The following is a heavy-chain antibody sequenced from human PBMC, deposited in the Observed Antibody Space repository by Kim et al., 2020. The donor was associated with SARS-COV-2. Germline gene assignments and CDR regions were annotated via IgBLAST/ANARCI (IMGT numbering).Heavy chain of an antibody. V-gene: IGHV1-2*02. CDR1: GYTFTGYY. CDR2: INPNSGGT. J-gene: IGHJ4*02. CDR3: ARAGINYDFWSGYYLDY. D-gene: IGHD3-3*01. Sequence: ASVKVSCKASGYTFTGYYMHWVRQAPGQGLEWMGWINPNSGGTNYAQKFQGRVTMTRDTSISTAYMELSRLRSDDTAVYYCARAGINYDFWSGYYLDYWGQGTLVTVSS.